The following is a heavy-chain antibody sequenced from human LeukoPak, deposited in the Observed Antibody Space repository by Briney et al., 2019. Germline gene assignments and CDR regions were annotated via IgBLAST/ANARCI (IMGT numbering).Heavy chain of an antibody. CDR1: GGSISSYY. V-gene: IGHV4-59*12. CDR2: IYYSGST. J-gene: IGHJ6*02. CDR3: ARGGGYCSSTSCPPPFYYYGMDV. D-gene: IGHD2-2*01. Sequence: KTSETLSLTCTVSGGSISSYYWSWIRQPPVKGLEWIGYIYYSGSTNYNPSLKSRVTISVDTSKSQFSLKLSSVTAADTAVYYCARGGGYCSSTSCPPPFYYYGMDVWGQGTTVTVSS.